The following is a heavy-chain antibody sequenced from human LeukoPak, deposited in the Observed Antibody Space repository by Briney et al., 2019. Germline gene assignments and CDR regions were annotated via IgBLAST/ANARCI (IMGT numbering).Heavy chain of an antibody. J-gene: IGHJ4*02. D-gene: IGHD2-8*01. CDR3: GREGYYKVDY. CDR1: GFIFSTYW. CDR2: IKQDGSEK. Sequence: PGGSLRLSCAASGFIFSTYWMSWVRQAPGKGLEWVANIKQDGSEKYYVDSVKGRFTISRDNAENSLYLQMKRLRAEDTAVYYGGREGYYKVDYWGQGTLVTVSS. V-gene: IGHV3-7*01.